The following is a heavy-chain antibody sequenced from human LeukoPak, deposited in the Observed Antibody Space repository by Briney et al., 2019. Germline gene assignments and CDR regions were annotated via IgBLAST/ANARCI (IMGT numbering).Heavy chain of an antibody. CDR2: ISSSSYI. CDR1: GFTFSSYS. CDR3: ARDGCSSTSCGGFDY. J-gene: IGHJ4*02. V-gene: IGHV3-21*01. D-gene: IGHD2-2*01. Sequence: PGGSLRLSCAASGFTFSSYSMNWVRQAPGKGLEWVSSISSSSYIYYADSVKGRFTISRDNAKNSLYLQMNSLRAEDTAVYYCARDGCSSTSCGGFDYWGQGTLVTVSS.